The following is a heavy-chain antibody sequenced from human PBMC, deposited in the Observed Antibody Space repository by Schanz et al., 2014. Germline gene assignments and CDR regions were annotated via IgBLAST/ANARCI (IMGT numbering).Heavy chain of an antibody. J-gene: IGHJ6*03. CDR3: ARGGARRFPVVPDAIQGLRGHYYYYYLDV. Sequence: QVQLQESGPGLVKPSQTLSLTCTVSGGSISSATYYWSWVRQPAGKGLEWIGRIYSRGSSTYNPSLKSRTPIPQDTPKNQCPRKLRSETAADTAVYYCARGGARRFPVVPDAIQGLRGHYYYYYLDVWGKGTTVTASS. CDR1: GGSISSATYY. CDR2: IYSRGSS. D-gene: IGHD2-2*02. V-gene: IGHV4-61*02.